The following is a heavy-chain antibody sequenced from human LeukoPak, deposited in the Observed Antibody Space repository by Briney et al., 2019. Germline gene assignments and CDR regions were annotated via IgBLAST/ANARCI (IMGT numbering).Heavy chain of an antibody. CDR3: AKLAPYDYVWGSYRWEGNYFDY. D-gene: IGHD3-16*02. J-gene: IGHJ4*02. Sequence: GGSLRLSCAASGFTFSSYAMSWVRQAPGKGLEWVSVISGSGGSTYYADSVKGRFTISRDNSKNTLYLQMNSLRAEDTAVYYCAKLAPYDYVWGSYRWEGNYFDYWGQGTLVTVSS. V-gene: IGHV3-23*01. CDR2: ISGSGGST. CDR1: GFTFSSYA.